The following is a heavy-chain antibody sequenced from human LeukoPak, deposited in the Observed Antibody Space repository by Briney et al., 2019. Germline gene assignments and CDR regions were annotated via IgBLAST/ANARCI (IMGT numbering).Heavy chain of an antibody. CDR1: GGSFSGYY. CDR2: INHSGST. J-gene: IGHJ4*02. CDR3: ARGLGYWSGGSCYPPRY. V-gene: IGHV4-34*01. D-gene: IGHD2-15*01. Sequence: KPSETLSLTCAVHGGSFSGYYWSWIRHPPGKGLEWIGEINHSGSTNYNPSIKSRVTISVDTSKNQFSLELVSLTAADTAVYYCARGLGYWSGGSCYPPRYWGQGTLVTVSS.